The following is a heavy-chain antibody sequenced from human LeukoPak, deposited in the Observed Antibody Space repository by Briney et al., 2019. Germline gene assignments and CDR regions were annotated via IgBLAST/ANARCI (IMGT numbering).Heavy chain of an antibody. CDR3: ATANSPSYDYVWGSYRHKWFDP. Sequence: ASVKVSCKVSGYTLTELSMHWVRQAPGKGLEWMGGFDPEDGETIYAQKFQGRVTMTEDTSTDTAYMELSSLRSEDTAVYYCATANSPSYDYVWGSYRHKWFDPWGQGTLVTVSS. CDR2: FDPEDGET. CDR1: GYTLTELS. V-gene: IGHV1-24*01. D-gene: IGHD3-16*02. J-gene: IGHJ5*02.